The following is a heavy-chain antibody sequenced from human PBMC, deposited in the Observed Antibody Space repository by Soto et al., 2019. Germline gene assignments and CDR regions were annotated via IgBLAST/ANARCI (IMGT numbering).Heavy chain of an antibody. Sequence: GGSLRLSCAASGFIFADSAMHWVRQASGKGLEWVGRIRGKAESYTTSYAASVKGRFTISRDDSENTAYLQMSNLKTEDTALYYCTREAERAATDDAFDVWGQGTMVTVS. D-gene: IGHD6-13*01. V-gene: IGHV3-73*01. J-gene: IGHJ3*01. CDR3: TREAERAATDDAFDV. CDR1: GFIFADSA. CDR2: IRGKAESYTT.